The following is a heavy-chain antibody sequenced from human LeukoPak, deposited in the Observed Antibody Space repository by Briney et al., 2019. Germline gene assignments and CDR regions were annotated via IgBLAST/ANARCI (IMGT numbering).Heavy chain of an antibody. V-gene: IGHV1-2*02. CDR1: VYTFTDYY. CDR3: ARGGTVVRGADDPFDV. Sequence: GASVKVSCKASVYTFTDYYIHWVRQAPGLGLEWMACIDPDSGGTKYAQKFQGRVTMTRDTSTSTAYMELSRLRSDDTAFYYCARGGTVVRGADDPFDVWGQGTIITISS. CDR2: IDPDSGGT. D-gene: IGHD3-10*01. J-gene: IGHJ3*01.